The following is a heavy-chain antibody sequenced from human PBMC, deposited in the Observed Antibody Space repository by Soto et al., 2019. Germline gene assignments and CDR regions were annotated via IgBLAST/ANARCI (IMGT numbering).Heavy chain of an antibody. D-gene: IGHD3-22*01. Sequence: YLRLSCAASGFTFSSYVMHWVRQAPGKGLEWVAVISYDGSNKYYADSVKGRFTISRDDSKNTLYLQMNSLRAEDTAVYYCAKGGASSGYYYGAFDIWGQGTMVTVSS. J-gene: IGHJ3*02. CDR2: ISYDGSNK. CDR3: AKGGASSGYYYGAFDI. CDR1: GFTFSSYV. V-gene: IGHV3-30*18.